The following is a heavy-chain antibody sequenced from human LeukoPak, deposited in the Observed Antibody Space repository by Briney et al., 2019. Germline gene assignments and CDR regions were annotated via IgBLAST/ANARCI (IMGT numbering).Heavy chain of an antibody. D-gene: IGHD6-19*01. CDR1: GFTFSSYG. J-gene: IGHJ4*02. Sequence: GGSLRLSCAASGFTFSSYGMHWVRQAPGKGLEWVAVISYDGSNKYYADSVKGRFTISRDNSKNTLYLQMNSLRAEDTAVYYCAKDSEQWLIQVFDYWGQGTLVTVSS. CDR3: AKDSEQWLIQVFDY. CDR2: ISYDGSNK. V-gene: IGHV3-30*18.